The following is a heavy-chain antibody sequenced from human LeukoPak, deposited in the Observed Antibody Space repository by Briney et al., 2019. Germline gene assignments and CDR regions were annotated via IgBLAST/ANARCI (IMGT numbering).Heavy chain of an antibody. CDR2: TSYDGSNK. CDR1: GFTFSSYA. Sequence: GGSLSLSCAASGFTFSSYAMHWLRQAPGKGLEGVAVTSYDGSNKYYADSVKGRFTISRDNSKNTLYLQMNSLRAEDTAVYYCARDSSNDSSGQYWGQGTLVTVSS. J-gene: IGHJ4*02. CDR3: ARDSSNDSSGQY. V-gene: IGHV3-30-3*01. D-gene: IGHD3-22*01.